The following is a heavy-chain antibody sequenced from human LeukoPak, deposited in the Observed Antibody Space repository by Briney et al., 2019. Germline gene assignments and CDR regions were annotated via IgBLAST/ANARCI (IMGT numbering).Heavy chain of an antibody. V-gene: IGHV4-39*07. D-gene: IGHD4-17*01. Sequence: SESLSLTCSVSGASMSSSGYYWGWIRQSPGKGLAWIGSIYYGGTTYFNPSLKSRVTISVDTSKSQFSLRLSSVTAADTAVYYCTSGDYLAYMDVWGKGTTVTVSS. CDR1: GASMSSSGYY. CDR2: IYYGGTT. J-gene: IGHJ6*03. CDR3: TSGDYLAYMDV.